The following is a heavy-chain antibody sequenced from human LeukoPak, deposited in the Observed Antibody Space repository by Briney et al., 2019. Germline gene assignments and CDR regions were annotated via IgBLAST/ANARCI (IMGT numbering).Heavy chain of an antibody. CDR3: ARHQDGYGDYFDF. CDR2: IHSSGRT. J-gene: IGHJ4*02. D-gene: IGHD5-24*01. V-gene: IGHV4-59*08. CDR1: GGSISNSY. Sequence: SETLSLTCSVSGGSISNSYWSWIRQPPGKGLEWIGYIHSSGRTKYDPSLESRVTISIGTSMNHFSLKVSSVTAPDTAVYYCARHQDGYGDYFDFWGQGILVTVSS.